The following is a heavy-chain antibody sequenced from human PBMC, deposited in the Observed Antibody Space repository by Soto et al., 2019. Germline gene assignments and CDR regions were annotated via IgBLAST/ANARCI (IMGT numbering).Heavy chain of an antibody. V-gene: IGHV3-48*01. CDR3: ARHGGYARQFDP. D-gene: IGHD2-8*01. CDR1: GFTFRTYI. J-gene: IGHJ5*02. CDR2: ISSGSSTI. Sequence: EVQLVESGGGLVQPGGSLRLSCAASGFTFRTYIMNWVRQAPGKGLEWVSYISSGSSTIYYADSVKGRFTISRDNAKNSLYLQMNSLRVEEPAEYYCARHGGYARQFDPWGQGTLVTVSA.